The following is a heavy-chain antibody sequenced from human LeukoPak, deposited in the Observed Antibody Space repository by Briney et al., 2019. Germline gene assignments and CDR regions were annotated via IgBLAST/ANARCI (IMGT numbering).Heavy chain of an antibody. V-gene: IGHV3-9*01. CDR3: AKGPRTVRFGDRHKGMFDY. CDR1: GFTFDDYA. Sequence: PGRSLRLSCAVSGFTFDDYAMHWVRQVPGKGLEWVSGMNWNSDSIGYADSVKGRFTTSRDNAKNSLYLQMNSLRAEDTAVYYCAKGPRTVRFGDRHKGMFDYWGQGTLVTVSS. CDR2: MNWNSDSI. J-gene: IGHJ4*02. D-gene: IGHD3-10*01.